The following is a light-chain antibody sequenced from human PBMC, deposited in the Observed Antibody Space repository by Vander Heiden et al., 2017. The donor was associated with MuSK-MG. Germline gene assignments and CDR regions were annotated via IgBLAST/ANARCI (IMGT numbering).Light chain of an antibody. J-gene: IGKJ2*01. V-gene: IGKV3-15*01. CDR2: HES. CDR3: QQYHNGRWTVVST. Sequence: EIVRPQSPATLSVSPGERAPRPCSVSQSFGSNLAWYQQKPGQARRLLMYHESTWATRIAARFSGRGSRTGFAFTVSSLQMQDCAGYWCQQYHNGRWTVVSTFGQGTKVEIK. CDR1: QSFGSN.